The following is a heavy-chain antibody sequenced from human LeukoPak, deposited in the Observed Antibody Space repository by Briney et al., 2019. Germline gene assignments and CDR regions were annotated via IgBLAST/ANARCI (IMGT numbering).Heavy chain of an antibody. CDR1: GFTVSSNY. D-gene: IGHD6-13*01. J-gene: IGHJ3*02. V-gene: IGHV3-53*01. CDR3: ARAGWGGSSWFHDAFDI. Sequence: GGSLRLSCAASGFTVSSNYMSWVRQAPGKGPEWVSVIYSGGSTYYADSVKGRFTISRDNSKNTLYLQMNSLRAEDTAVYYCARAGWGGSSWFHDAFDIWGQGTMVTVSS. CDR2: IYSGGST.